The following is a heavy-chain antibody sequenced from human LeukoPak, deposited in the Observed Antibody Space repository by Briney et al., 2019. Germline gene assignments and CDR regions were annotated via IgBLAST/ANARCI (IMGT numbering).Heavy chain of an antibody. CDR2: IHYSGST. CDR3: ARDRWFDP. CDR1: GGSISSGGYY. V-gene: IGHV4-31*03. Sequence: SETLSLTCTVSGGSISSGGYYWSWIRQNPGKGLEWIGYIHYSGSTYYNPSLKSRVTISVDTSDNQFSLKLNSVTAADTAVYYCARDRWFDPWGQGTLVTVSS. J-gene: IGHJ5*02.